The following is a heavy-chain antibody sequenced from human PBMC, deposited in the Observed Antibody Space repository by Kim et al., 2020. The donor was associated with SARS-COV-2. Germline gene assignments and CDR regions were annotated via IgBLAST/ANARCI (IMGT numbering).Heavy chain of an antibody. V-gene: IGHV4-34*01. CDR1: GGSFSGYY. CDR2: INHSGST. D-gene: IGHD3-10*01. J-gene: IGHJ6*02. CDR3: ARGYGGWFGEFTYYYYYYGMDV. Sequence: SETLSLTCAVYGGSFSGYYWSWIRQPPGKGLEWIGEINHSGSTNYNPSLKSRVTISVDTSKNQFSLKLSSVTAADTAVYYCARGYGGWFGEFTYYYYYYGMDVWGQGTTVTVSS.